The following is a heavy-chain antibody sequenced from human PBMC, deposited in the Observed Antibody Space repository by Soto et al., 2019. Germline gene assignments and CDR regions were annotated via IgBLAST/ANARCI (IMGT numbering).Heavy chain of an antibody. CDR2: IYYSGST. Sequence: ASETLSLTCTVSGGSISSGCYYWSWIRQHPGKGLEWIGYIYYSGSTYYNPSLKSRVTISVDTSKNQFSLKLSSVTAADTAVYYCARDSVAVGENYFDYWGQGTLVTVSS. J-gene: IGHJ4*02. V-gene: IGHV4-31*03. CDR1: GGSISSGCYY. CDR3: ARDSVAVGENYFDY. D-gene: IGHD3-16*01.